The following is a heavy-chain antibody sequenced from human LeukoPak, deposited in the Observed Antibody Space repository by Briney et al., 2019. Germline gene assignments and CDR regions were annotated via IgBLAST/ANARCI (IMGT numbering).Heavy chain of an antibody. CDR1: GFTFDDYA. V-gene: IGHV3-9*01. D-gene: IGHD5/OR15-5a*01. CDR2: ISWNSGSI. J-gene: IGHJ4*02. Sequence: PGGSLRLSSAASGFTFDDYAMYWVRQAPGKGLEWVSGISWNSGSIGYADSVKGRFTISRDNAKNSLYLQMNSLRAEDTALYYCAKDRYSIYDLSSMWAFDYWGQGTLVTVSS. CDR3: AKDRYSIYDLSSMWAFDY.